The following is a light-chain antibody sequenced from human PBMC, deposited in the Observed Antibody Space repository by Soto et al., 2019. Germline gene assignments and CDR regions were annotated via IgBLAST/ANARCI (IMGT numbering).Light chain of an antibody. CDR1: SSDVGTYNF. CDR2: GVT. CDR3: SSYTTSSTLGV. Sequence: QSALTQTASVSGSPGQSITISCTGTSSDVGTYNFVSWYQQPPGKAPKLMIYGVTNRPSGVSNRFSGSKSGNTASLTISGLQAEDEADYYCSSYTTSSTLGVFGTGTKLTVL. V-gene: IGLV2-14*01. J-gene: IGLJ1*01.